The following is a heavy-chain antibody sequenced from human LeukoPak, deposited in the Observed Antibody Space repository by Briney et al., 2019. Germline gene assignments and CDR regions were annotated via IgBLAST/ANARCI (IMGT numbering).Heavy chain of an antibody. CDR1: GFTFRSYA. J-gene: IGHJ4*02. Sequence: GGSLRLSCAASGFTFRSYAMHWVRQAPGKGPEWVAVISYDGSNKDYADSVKGRFTISRDNSKNTLYLQMNSLRAEDTAVYYCARAPVWFGEWFFDYWGQGTLVTVSS. V-gene: IGHV3-30-3*01. CDR3: ARAPVWFGEWFFDY. D-gene: IGHD3-10*01. CDR2: ISYDGSNK.